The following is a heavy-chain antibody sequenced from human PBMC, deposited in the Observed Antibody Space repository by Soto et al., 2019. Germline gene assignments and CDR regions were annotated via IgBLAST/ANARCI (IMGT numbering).Heavy chain of an antibody. J-gene: IGHJ6*02. CDR2: ISYDGSNK. Sequence: QVQLVESGGGVVQPGRSLRLSCAASGFTFSSYGMHWVRQAPGKGLEWVAVISYDGSNKYYADSVKGRFTISRDNFKNTLYLQMNSLRAEDTAVYYCAKDYGGNSDYYYGMDVWGQGTTVTVSS. V-gene: IGHV3-30*18. D-gene: IGHD4-17*01. CDR3: AKDYGGNSDYYYGMDV. CDR1: GFTFSSYG.